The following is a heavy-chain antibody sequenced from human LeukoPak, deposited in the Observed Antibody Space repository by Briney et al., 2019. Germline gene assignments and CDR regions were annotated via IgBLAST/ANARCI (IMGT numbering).Heavy chain of an antibody. Sequence: PGGSLRLSCAASGFTFSSYGMHWVRQAPGKGLEWVSAISGSGGSTYYADAVKGRFTISRDNSKNTLYLQMNSLRAEDTAVYYCARDKLLEYGNWFDPWGQGTLVSVSS. J-gene: IGHJ5*02. CDR3: ARDKLLEYGNWFDP. CDR2: ISGSGGST. V-gene: IGHV3-23*01. CDR1: GFTFSSYG. D-gene: IGHD4/OR15-4a*01.